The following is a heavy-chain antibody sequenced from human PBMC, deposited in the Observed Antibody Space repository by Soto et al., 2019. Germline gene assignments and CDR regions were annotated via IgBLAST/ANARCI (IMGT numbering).Heavy chain of an antibody. D-gene: IGHD1-20*01. CDR3: ARETGSYSWNDGLMDV. CDR2: IDTSSTYM. CDR1: GFTFSSFT. J-gene: IGHJ6*02. V-gene: IGHV3-21*02. Sequence: EVQLVESGGGLVKPGGSLRLSCAASGFTFSSFTMNWVRQAPGKGLEWVSSIDTSSTYMYYADSVTGRFTISRDNAKKTVYLILLSLRAEDRDVYYCARETGSYSWNDGLMDVGGQGTRVTVSS.